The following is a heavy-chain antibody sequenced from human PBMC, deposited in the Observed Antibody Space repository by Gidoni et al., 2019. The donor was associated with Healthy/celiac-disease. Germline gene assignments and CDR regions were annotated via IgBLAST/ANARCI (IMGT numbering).Heavy chain of an antibody. D-gene: IGHD6-13*01. CDR1: GGSISSSSYY. CDR2: IYYSGST. Sequence: QLQLQESGPGLVKPSETLSLTCTVSGGSISSSSYYWGWIRQPPGKGLEWIGSIYYSGSTYYNPSLKSRVTISVDTSKNQFSLKLSSVTAADTAGYYCVGSWGPNWFDPWGQGTLVTVSS. J-gene: IGHJ5*02. V-gene: IGHV4-39*01. CDR3: VGSWGPNWFDP.